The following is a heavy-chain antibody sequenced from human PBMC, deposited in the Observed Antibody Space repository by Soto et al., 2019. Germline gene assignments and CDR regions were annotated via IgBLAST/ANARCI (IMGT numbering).Heavy chain of an antibody. Sequence: QVQLVQSGGGVKKPGASVKGSCKASWGNFSSYCISLVRQAPGPGAEWMGGIIPIFGTANYAQKFQGRVTITADESTSTAYMELSSLRSEDTAVYYCARGYYDSSGYPAHLDYWGQGTLVTVSS. CDR3: ARGYYDSSGYPAHLDY. V-gene: IGHV1-69*01. J-gene: IGHJ4*02. D-gene: IGHD3-22*01. CDR1: WGNFSSYC. CDR2: IIPIFGTA.